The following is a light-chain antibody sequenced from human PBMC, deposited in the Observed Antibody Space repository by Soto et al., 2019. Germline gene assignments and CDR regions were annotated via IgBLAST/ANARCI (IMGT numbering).Light chain of an antibody. J-gene: IGKJ5*01. Sequence: VLTQSPGTLSLSPGEGATLSCRASQRVASDLAWYLQKPGQPPRLLIYDASIRATGIPDRISGSGSERDFTLTISRLEPEDAAVYYCQQYGDSLSITFGQGTRLEIK. CDR2: DAS. CDR1: QRVASD. CDR3: QQYGDSLSIT. V-gene: IGKV3-20*01.